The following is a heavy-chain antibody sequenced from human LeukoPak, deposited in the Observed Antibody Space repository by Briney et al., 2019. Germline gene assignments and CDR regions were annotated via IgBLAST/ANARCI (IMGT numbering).Heavy chain of an antibody. J-gene: IGHJ5*02. CDR1: GGSFSGYY. Sequence: SETLSLTCAVYGGSFSGYYWSWIRQPPGKWLEWIGEINHSGSTNYNPSLKSRVTISVDTSKNQFSLKLSSVTAADTAVYYCASYLTRRARHELRSGSYSPWGQGTLVTVSS. CDR2: INHSGST. V-gene: IGHV4-34*01. CDR3: ASYLTRRARHELRSGSYSP. D-gene: IGHD3-10*01.